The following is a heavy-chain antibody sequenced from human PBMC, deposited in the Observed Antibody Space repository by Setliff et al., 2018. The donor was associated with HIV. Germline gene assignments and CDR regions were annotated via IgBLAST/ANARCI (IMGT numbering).Heavy chain of an antibody. D-gene: IGHD6-13*01. V-gene: IGHV5-51*01. CDR3: ARRDGRSMNAFEI. CDR2: IYPEDSNI. CDR1: DYTFTTYW. Sequence: PVESLKISCKAVDYTFTTYWIGWVRQMPGEGLEWMGIIYPEDSNIKYNPSFQNQVTVSADKSISTAYLQVHNLKASDTATYYCARRDGRSMNAFEIWGPGTMVTVSS. J-gene: IGHJ3*02.